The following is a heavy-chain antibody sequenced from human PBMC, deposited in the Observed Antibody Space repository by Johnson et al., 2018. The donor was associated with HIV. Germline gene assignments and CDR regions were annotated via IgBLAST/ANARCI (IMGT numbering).Heavy chain of an antibody. D-gene: IGHD3-22*01. CDR1: GFTVSSNY. CDR3: ARYGVSSGYYEEHDAFDI. Sequence: VQLVESGGGLVKPGGSLKLSCAASGFTVSSNYMSWVRQAPGKGLEWVSVIYSGGSTYYADSVKGRFTISRDNSKNSLYLQMNSLRAEDTAVYYCARYGVSSGYYEEHDAFDIWGQGTMVTVSS. CDR2: IYSGGST. V-gene: IGHV3-66*01. J-gene: IGHJ3*02.